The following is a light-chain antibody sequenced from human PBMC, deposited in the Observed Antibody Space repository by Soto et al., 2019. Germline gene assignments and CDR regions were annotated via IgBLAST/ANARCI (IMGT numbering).Light chain of an antibody. CDR3: QHYVWSPRT. J-gene: IGKJ2*01. CDR2: GAS. CDR1: QSVSSSY. Sequence: EIVLTQSPGPLSLSPGDRATLPCRASQSVSSSYLAWSQRKPGLAPSLLIYGASSRATGIPDRFSGSGSGTDVTLTISRLDPENFAVHDCQHYVWSPRTFGQGTKLEIK. V-gene: IGKV3-20*01.